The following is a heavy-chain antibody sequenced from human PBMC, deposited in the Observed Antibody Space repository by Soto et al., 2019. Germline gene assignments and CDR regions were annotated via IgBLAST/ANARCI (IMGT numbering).Heavy chain of an antibody. J-gene: IGHJ4*02. CDR1: GFTVSSNY. D-gene: IGHD3-9*01. V-gene: IGHV3-53*01. CDR3: ARMGTDYSYWFDY. CDR2: LYSDGST. Sequence: GGSLRLSCAASGFTVSSNYMSWVRQAPGKGLEWVSVLYSDGSTYYADSVKGRFTISRDNSKNALYFQMNSLRAEDTAVYYCARMGTDYSYWFDYWGQGTLVTVSS.